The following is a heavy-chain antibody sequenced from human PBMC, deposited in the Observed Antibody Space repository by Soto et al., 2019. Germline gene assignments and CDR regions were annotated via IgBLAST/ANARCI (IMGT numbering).Heavy chain of an antibody. Sequence: QVQLQESGPGLVKPSQTLSLTCTVSGGSISRSGYFWSWVRQHPGKGLEWIGYIYDSGSTYYNPSLNRRVSLSVDTSKNQFSLNLTSVTAADTAMYYCARSSRSYFDYWGQGTLVTVSS. CDR2: IYDSGST. V-gene: IGHV4-31*03. J-gene: IGHJ4*02. CDR1: GGSISRSGYF. CDR3: ARSSRSYFDY.